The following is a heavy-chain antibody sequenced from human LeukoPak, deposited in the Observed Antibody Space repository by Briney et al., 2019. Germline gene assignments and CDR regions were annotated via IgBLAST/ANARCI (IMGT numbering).Heavy chain of an antibody. Sequence: QPGGSLRLSCAASGFTFSSYGMHWVRQAPGKGLEWVTFIRNDGSNKYYADSVKGRLTISRDNAKNSLYLQMNSLRAEDTAVYYCAELGITMIGGVWGKGTTVTISS. CDR3: AELGITMIGGV. V-gene: IGHV3-30*02. CDR2: IRNDGSNK. J-gene: IGHJ6*04. CDR1: GFTFSSYG. D-gene: IGHD3-10*02.